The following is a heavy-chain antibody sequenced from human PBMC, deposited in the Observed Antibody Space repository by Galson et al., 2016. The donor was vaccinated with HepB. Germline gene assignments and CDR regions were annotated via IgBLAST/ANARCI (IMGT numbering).Heavy chain of an antibody. CDR3: SKDIARSNGWSRPGKKDY. J-gene: IGHJ4*02. Sequence: SLRLSCAVSGFSFNNYGMIWVRQAPGKGLEWVSGISDTGIIHYADSVKGRFTISRDTSKNTLYLQMNSLRAEDTAVYYGSKDIARSNGWSRPGKKDYWGQGTLVSVSS. V-gene: IGHV3-23*01. D-gene: IGHD6-19*01. CDR1: GFSFNNYG. CDR2: ISDTGII.